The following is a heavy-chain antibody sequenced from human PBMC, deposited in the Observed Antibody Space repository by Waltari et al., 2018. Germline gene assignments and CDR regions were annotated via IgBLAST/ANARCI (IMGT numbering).Heavy chain of an antibody. V-gene: IGHV3-23*04. CDR2: ISGDGDYT. CDR1: GFTFSSYT. Sequence: EVQLVESGGGLVQPGGSLRLYCVASGFTFSSYTMTWVRQAPGKGLVGVSDISGDGDYTYYAHSVRGRFTISRDNSQNTLYLQMNSLTVEDTAVDYCLRGGVGVVTDYWGQGILVTVSS. D-gene: IGHD3-3*01. J-gene: IGHJ4*02. CDR3: LRGGVGVVTDY.